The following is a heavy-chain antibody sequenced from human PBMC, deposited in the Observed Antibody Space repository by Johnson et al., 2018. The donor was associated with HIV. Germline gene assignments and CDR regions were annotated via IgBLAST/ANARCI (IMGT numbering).Heavy chain of an antibody. Sequence: QVQLVESGGGVVQPGRSLRLSCAASGFTFSSYGMHWVRQVPGKGLEWVAVISYDGSNKYYADSVKGRFTIFRDNSENTLFLQMNRLRAEDTAVYYCAKDLGGGSASLPGIWGQGTMVTVSS. D-gene: IGHD6-6*01. CDR2: ISYDGSNK. V-gene: IGHV3-30*18. J-gene: IGHJ3*02. CDR3: AKDLGGGSASLPGI. CDR1: GFTFSSYG.